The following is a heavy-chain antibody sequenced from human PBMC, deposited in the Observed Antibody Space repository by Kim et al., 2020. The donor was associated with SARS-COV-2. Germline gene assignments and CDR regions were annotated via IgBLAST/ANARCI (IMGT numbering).Heavy chain of an antibody. CDR1: GFTLSGST. J-gene: IGHJ3*02. CDR3: ARVKPMAGGCYDAFDN. CDR2: IRSKANSYAT. V-gene: IGHV3-73*01. Sequence: GGSLRLSCAASGFTLSGSTVHWVRQASGKGLEWVARIRSKANSYATAYAASVKNRFTISRDDSKHTAYLQMNSLRTEDTVVHYGARVKPMAGGCYDAFDNWGQGTIVTVSS. D-gene: IGHD6-19*01.